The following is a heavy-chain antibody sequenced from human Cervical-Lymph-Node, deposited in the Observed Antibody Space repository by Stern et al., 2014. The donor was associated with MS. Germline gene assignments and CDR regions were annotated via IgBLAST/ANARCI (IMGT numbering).Heavy chain of an antibody. CDR2: VYPGDSDT. CDR3: AREGYSSTYYYFDY. J-gene: IGHJ4*02. CDR1: GDSFSNYW. D-gene: IGHD6-13*01. V-gene: IGHV5-51*01. Sequence: EVQLVESGAEVKKPGESLQISCKGSGDSFSNYWIGWVRQMPGKGLEWMGIVYPGDSDTSYNPSVQGQVTISADRSTRTASLHWGSLKASDSAIYYCAREGYSSTYYYFDYWGQGTLVTVSS.